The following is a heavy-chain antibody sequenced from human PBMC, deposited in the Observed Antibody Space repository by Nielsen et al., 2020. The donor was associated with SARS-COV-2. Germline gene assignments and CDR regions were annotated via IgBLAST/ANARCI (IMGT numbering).Heavy chain of an antibody. J-gene: IGHJ4*02. Sequence: SLKISCAASGFTFDDYAMHWVRQAPGKGLEWVSGISWNSGSIGYADSVKGRFTIARDNTKNTLYVQMNSLRVEDTAVYFCAKPRSGGYEDYFDYWGQGTQVTVSS. D-gene: IGHD5-12*01. CDR1: GFTFDDYA. V-gene: IGHV3-9*01. CDR3: AKPRSGGYEDYFDY. CDR2: ISWNSGSI.